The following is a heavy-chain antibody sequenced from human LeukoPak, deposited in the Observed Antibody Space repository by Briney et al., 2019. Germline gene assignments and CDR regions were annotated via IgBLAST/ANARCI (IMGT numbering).Heavy chain of an antibody. Sequence: SETLSLTCTVSGGSISSGGYYWSWIRQHPGKGLEWIGYIYYSGSTYYNPSLKSRVTISVDTSKNQFSLKLSSVTAADTAVYYCARDRPRKYCSGGSCLGIYGSQFDPWGQGTLVTVSS. CDR2: IYYSGST. D-gene: IGHD2-15*01. J-gene: IGHJ5*02. CDR3: ARDRPRKYCSGGSCLGIYGSQFDP. V-gene: IGHV4-31*03. CDR1: GGSISSGGYY.